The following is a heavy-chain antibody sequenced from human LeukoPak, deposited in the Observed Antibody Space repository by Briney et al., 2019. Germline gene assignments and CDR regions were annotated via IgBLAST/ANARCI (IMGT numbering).Heavy chain of an antibody. J-gene: IGHJ4*02. CDR1: GFTFSSYA. Sequence: GGSLRLSCAASGFTFSSYAMHWVRQAPGKGLEYVSAISSNGGSTYYANSVKGRFTISRDNSKNTLYLQMGSLRAEDTAVYYCARVGEKAFHLWPEIDYWGQGTLVTVSS. D-gene: IGHD5-24*01. CDR3: ARVGEKAFHLWPEIDY. CDR2: ISSNGGST. V-gene: IGHV3-64*01.